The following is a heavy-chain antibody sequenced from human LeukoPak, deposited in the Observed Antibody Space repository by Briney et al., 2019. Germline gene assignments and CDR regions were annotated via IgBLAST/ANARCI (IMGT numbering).Heavy chain of an antibody. Sequence: GGSLRLSCAASGFTFSSYAMSWVRQAPGKGLEWVSAISGSGGSTYYADSVKGRFTISRDNSKNTLYLQMNSLRAEDTAVYYCAKDSPQGGYYYVVVSNYGMDVWGQGTTVTVSS. CDR1: GFTFSSYA. CDR2: ISGSGGST. CDR3: AKDSPQGGYYYVVVSNYGMDV. V-gene: IGHV3-23*01. D-gene: IGHD3-22*01. J-gene: IGHJ6*02.